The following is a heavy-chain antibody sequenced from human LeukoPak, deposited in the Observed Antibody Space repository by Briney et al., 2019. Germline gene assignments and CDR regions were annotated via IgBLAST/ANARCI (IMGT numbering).Heavy chain of an antibody. CDR3: TKTYYYGSGSLDY. V-gene: IGHV3-15*01. CDR2: IKSKTDGGTT. D-gene: IGHD3-10*01. Sequence: SWVPQAPGKGLEWVGRIKSKTDGGTTDYAAPVKGRFTISRDDSKNTLYLQMNSLKTEDTAIYYCTKTYYYGSGSLDYWGQGTLVTVSS. J-gene: IGHJ4*02.